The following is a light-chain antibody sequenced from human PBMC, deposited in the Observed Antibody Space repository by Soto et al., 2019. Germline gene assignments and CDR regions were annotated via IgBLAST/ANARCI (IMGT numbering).Light chain of an antibody. CDR2: GNS. CDR1: SSNIGAGYD. J-gene: IGLJ2*01. CDR3: QSYDSSLSGLRVV. Sequence: QAVVTQPPSVSGAPGQRVTISCTGSSSNIGAGYDVHWYQQLPGTAPKLLIYGNSNRPSGVPDRFSGSKSGPSASLAITGLQAEDEADYYCQSYDSSLSGLRVVFGGGTKLTVL. V-gene: IGLV1-40*01.